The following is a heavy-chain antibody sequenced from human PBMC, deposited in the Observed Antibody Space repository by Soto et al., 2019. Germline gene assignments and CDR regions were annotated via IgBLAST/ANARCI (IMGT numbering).Heavy chain of an antibody. D-gene: IGHD6-6*01. CDR2: INETGSPR. CDR3: AADSSSPY. V-gene: IGHV3-48*01. J-gene: IGHJ4*01. Sequence: GGSLRLSCVVSGFTFIIYNMNWVRQAPGKGLEWVSFINETGSPRYYADSVKGRFTISRDNAKNSLYLQMNNLRVEDTAVYYCAADSSSPYWGQGTLVTVS. CDR1: GFTFIIYN.